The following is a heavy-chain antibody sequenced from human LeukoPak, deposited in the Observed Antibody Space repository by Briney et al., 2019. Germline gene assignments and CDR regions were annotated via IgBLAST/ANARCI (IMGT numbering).Heavy chain of an antibody. J-gene: IGHJ1*01. D-gene: IGHD2-2*01. V-gene: IGHV3-64*01. CDR1: GFNFSNYA. CDR2: ISSNGGST. Sequence: GGSLRLSCAASGFNFSNYAMHWVRQAPGKGLEYISAISSNGGSTYYASSVKGRFSISRDNSKSTLYLQMGSLRAEDMAVYYCASGGNYQLLSLYFQHWGQGTLVTVSS. CDR3: ASGGNYQLLSLYFQH.